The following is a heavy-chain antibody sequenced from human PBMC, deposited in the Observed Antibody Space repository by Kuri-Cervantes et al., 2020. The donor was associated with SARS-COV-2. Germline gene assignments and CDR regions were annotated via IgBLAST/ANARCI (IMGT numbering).Heavy chain of an antibody. CDR1: GFTFDDYA. Sequence: SLKISCAASGFTFDDYAMHWVRQAPGKGLEWVSGISWNSGSIGYADSVKGRFTISRDNAKNSLYLQMSSLRAEDTAVYYCARDRETGCSGGSCYPYYYYYYMDVWGKGTTVTVSS. J-gene: IGHJ6*03. D-gene: IGHD2-15*01. CDR2: ISWNSGSI. V-gene: IGHV3-9*01. CDR3: ARDRETGCSGGSCYPYYYYYYMDV.